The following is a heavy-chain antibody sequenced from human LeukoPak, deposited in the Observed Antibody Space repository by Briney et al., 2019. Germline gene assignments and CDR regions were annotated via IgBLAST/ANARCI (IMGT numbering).Heavy chain of an antibody. CDR3: ARQVRGYCSSTSCHTDY. J-gene: IGHJ4*02. CDR1: GGSISSSSYY. V-gene: IGHV4-39*01. CDR2: IYYSGST. D-gene: IGHD2-2*01. Sequence: PSETLSLTCTVSGGSISSSSYYWGWIRQPPGKGLEWIGSIYYSGSTYYNPSLKSRVTISVDTSKNQISLKLSSVTAADTAVYYCARQVRGYCSSTSCHTDYWGQGTLVTVSS.